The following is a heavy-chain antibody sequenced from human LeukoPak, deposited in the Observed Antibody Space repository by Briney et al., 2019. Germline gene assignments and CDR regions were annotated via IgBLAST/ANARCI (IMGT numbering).Heavy chain of an antibody. V-gene: IGHV3-30*04. J-gene: IGHJ4*02. CDR3: AREGTTGTPPDY. Sequence: GSSVRLSCAASGFTFSSYAMHWVRQAPGQGLEWVAVISYDGSNKYYADSLKGRFTISRDNSKNTLYLQMNSLRAEDTAVYYCAREGTTGTPPDYWGQGTLVTVSS. CDR2: ISYDGSNK. CDR1: GFTFSSYA. D-gene: IGHD1-1*01.